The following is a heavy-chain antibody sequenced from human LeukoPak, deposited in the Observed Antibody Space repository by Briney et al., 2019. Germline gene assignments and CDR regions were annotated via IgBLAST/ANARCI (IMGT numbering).Heavy chain of an antibody. CDR1: GGSISSYY. Sequence: SETLSLTCTVSGGSISSYYWSWIRQPPGKGLEWIGYIYYSGSTNYNPSLKSRVTISVDTSKNQFSLKLSSVTAADTAVYYCASHDYGDYGACWGQGTLVTVSS. CDR3: ASHDYGDYGAC. D-gene: IGHD4-17*01. V-gene: IGHV4-59*01. CDR2: IYYSGST. J-gene: IGHJ4*02.